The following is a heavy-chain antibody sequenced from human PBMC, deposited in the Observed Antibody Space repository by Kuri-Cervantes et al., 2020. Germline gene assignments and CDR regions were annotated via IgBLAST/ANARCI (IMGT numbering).Heavy chain of an antibody. Sequence: GGSLRLSCAASGFTFSDYYMNWIRQAPGKGLECVSCIGSSGSAIYYADSVKGRFTISRDNAKNSLYLQMNSLRAEDTAVYYCARRSVPDPWGQGTLVTVSS. CDR3: ARRSVPDP. V-gene: IGHV3-11*01. CDR2: IGSSGSAI. CDR1: GFTFSDYY. J-gene: IGHJ5*02.